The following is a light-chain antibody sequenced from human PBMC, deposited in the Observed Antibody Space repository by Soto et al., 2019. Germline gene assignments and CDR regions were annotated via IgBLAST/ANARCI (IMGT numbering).Light chain of an antibody. CDR3: CSYAGSYTLRV. V-gene: IGLV2-11*01. Sequence: QSVLTQPRSVSGSPGQSVTISCTGTSSDVGGYNYVSWYQQHPGKAPKLMIYDVSKRPSGVPDRFSGSKSGNTASLTISGRQAEDEADYYCCSYAGSYTLRVFGGGTKLTVL. CDR2: DVS. J-gene: IGLJ2*01. CDR1: SSDVGGYNY.